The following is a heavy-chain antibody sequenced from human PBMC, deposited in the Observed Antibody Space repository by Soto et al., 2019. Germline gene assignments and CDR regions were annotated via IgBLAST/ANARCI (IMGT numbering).Heavy chain of an antibody. CDR2: IIPIFGTA. CDR1: GGTFSSYA. Sequence: SVKVSCKASGGTFSSYAISWVRQAPGQGLGWMGGIIPIFGTANYAQKFQGRVTITADESTSTAYMELSSLRSEDTAVYYCARREYQLLFDNWFDPWGQGTLVTVSS. D-gene: IGHD2-2*01. J-gene: IGHJ5*02. V-gene: IGHV1-69*13. CDR3: ARREYQLLFDNWFDP.